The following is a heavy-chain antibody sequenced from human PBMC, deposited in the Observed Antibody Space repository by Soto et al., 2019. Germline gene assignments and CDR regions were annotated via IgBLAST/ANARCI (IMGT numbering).Heavy chain of an antibody. D-gene: IGHD6-19*01. CDR1: GFTFSRYA. J-gene: IGHJ4*02. V-gene: IGHV3-30-3*01. CDR2: ISYDGSNK. CDR3: ARDLIAVAGYFDY. Sequence: QVQLVESGGGVVQPGRSLRLSCAASGFTFSRYAMHWVRQAPGKGLEWVAVISYDGSNKYYADSVKGRFTISRDNSKNKLCLQRNSLIAEATAVYYCARDLIAVAGYFDYWGWGTLVTVSS.